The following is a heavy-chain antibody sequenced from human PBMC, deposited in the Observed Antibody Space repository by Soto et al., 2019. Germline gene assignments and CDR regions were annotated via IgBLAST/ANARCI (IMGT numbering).Heavy chain of an antibody. V-gene: IGHV4-30-2*01. CDR2: IYHSGST. Sequence: SETLSLTCAVSGGSISSGGYSWSWIRQPPGKGLEWIGYIYHSGSTYYNPSLKSRVTISVDRSKNQFSLKLSSVTAADTAVYYCATHSIIYYYYGMDVWGQGTTVTVSS. D-gene: IGHD2-15*01. J-gene: IGHJ6*02. CDR1: GGSISSGGYS. CDR3: ATHSIIYYYYGMDV.